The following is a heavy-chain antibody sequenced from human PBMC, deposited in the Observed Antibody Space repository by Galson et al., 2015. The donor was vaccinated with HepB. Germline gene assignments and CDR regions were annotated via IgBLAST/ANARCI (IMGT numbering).Heavy chain of an antibody. V-gene: IGHV3-30*18. J-gene: IGHJ4*02. Sequence: SLRLSCAASGFTFSSYGMHWVRQAPGKGLEWVAVISYDGSNKYYADSVKGRFTISRDNSKNTLYLQMNSLRAEDTAVYYCAKGAGRGVIRVYYWGQGTLVTVSS. CDR3: AKGAGRGVIRVYY. CDR1: GFTFSSYG. CDR2: ISYDGSNK. D-gene: IGHD3-10*01.